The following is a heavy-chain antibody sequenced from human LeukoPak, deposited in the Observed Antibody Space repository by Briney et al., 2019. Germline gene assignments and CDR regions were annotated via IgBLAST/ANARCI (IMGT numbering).Heavy chain of an antibody. Sequence: SETLSLTCTVSGGFISSYYWSWIRQPPGKGLEWIGYIYYSGSTNYDPSLKSRVTISVDTSKNQFSLKLSSVTAADTAVYYCARGQGQLDAFDIWGQGTMVTVSS. CDR3: ARGQGQLDAFDI. CDR1: GGFISSYY. D-gene: IGHD6-13*01. J-gene: IGHJ3*02. V-gene: IGHV4-59*01. CDR2: IYYSGST.